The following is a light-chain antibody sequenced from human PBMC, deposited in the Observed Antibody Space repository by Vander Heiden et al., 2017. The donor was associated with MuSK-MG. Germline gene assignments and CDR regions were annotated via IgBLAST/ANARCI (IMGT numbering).Light chain of an antibody. CDR2: GKN. J-gene: IGLJ1*01. Sequence: SELTNEPAVAVVLGQTDRITCQGGSLRSFYASWYQQKPGQAPVLVMYGKNKRPSGIPDRFSGSNSGNTASLTITGAQAEEESDYHCDGRDSSGSVFGTGTKVTVL. CDR1: SLRSFY. CDR3: DGRDSSGSV. V-gene: IGLV3-19*02.